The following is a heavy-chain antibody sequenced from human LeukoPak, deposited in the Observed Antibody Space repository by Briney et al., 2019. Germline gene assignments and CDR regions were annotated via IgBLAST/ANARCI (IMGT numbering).Heavy chain of an antibody. V-gene: IGHV3-30-3*01. J-gene: IGHJ4*02. CDR1: GFTFSSYA. D-gene: IGHD3-10*01. CDR2: ISYDGSNK. Sequence: PGGSLRLSCAASGFTFSSYAVHWVRQAPGQGLEWVAFISYDGSNKYYADSVKGRFTISRDTPKNTLYLEMNSLRAEDTAVYYCARDAGHYDASGSYYDYWGQGTLVTVSS. CDR3: ARDAGHYDASGSYYDY.